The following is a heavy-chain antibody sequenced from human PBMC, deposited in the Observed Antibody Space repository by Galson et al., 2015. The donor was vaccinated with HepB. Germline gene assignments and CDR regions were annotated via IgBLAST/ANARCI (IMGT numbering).Heavy chain of an antibody. CDR1: GFTFSSYS. Sequence: SLRLSCAASGFTFSSYSMNWVRQAPGKGLEWVSSISSSSSYIYYAGSVKGRFTISRDNAKNSLYLQMNSLRAEDTAVYYCAVHYDSSGYASLFDYWGQGTLVTVSS. V-gene: IGHV3-21*01. CDR3: AVHYDSSGYASLFDY. CDR2: ISSSSSYI. J-gene: IGHJ4*02. D-gene: IGHD3-22*01.